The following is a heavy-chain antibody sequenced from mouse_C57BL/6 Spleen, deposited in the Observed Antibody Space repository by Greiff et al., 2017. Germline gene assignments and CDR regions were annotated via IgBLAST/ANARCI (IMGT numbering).Heavy chain of an antibody. J-gene: IGHJ4*01. CDR3: AKKGGDYDYDGYAMDY. Sequence: QVHVKQSGPGLVQPSQSLSITCTVSGFSLTSYGVHWVRQSPGKGLEWLGVIWRGGSTDYNAAFMSRLSITKDNSKSQVFFKMNSLQADDTAIYYCAKKGGDYDYDGYAMDYWGQGTSVTVSS. CDR2: IWRGGST. V-gene: IGHV2-5*01. D-gene: IGHD2-4*01. CDR1: GFSLTSYG.